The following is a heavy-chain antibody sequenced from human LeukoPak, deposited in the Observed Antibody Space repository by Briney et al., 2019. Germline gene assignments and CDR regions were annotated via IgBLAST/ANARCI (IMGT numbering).Heavy chain of an antibody. J-gene: IGHJ5*02. D-gene: IGHD3-9*01. V-gene: IGHV1-69*13. CDR1: GGTFSSYA. CDR2: IIPIFGTA. Sequence: SVKVSCKASGGTFSSYAISWVRQAPGQGLEWMGGIIPIFGTANYAQKFQGRVTIAADESTSTAYMELSSLRSEDTAVYYCAREGVDYDILTGLNWFDPWGQGTLVTVSS. CDR3: AREGVDYDILTGLNWFDP.